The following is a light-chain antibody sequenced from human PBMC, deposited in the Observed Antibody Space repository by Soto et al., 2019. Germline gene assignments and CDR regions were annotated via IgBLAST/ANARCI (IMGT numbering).Light chain of an antibody. CDR2: DAS. CDR1: QSVSGSY. V-gene: IGKV3-20*01. J-gene: IGKJ1*01. CDR3: QQYGKSPWT. Sequence: IVLTQSPGTLSLSPGERATLSCRASQSVSGSYLVWYQQKPGHALRLLIYDASSRPTNIPDRFSGSGSGTEFTLTNSRLEPEDFAVYYCQQYGKSPWTFGQGTKVEIK.